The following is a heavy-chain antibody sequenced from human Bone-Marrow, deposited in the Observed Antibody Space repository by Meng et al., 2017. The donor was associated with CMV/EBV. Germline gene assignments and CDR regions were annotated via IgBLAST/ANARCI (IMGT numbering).Heavy chain of an antibody. CDR3: AKHGAGYTSSWSDY. Sequence: ASALTVSNYAMSWVCQPPGKGLEWVSVIRGSGDSTYYADAVKGRFTISRDNSKNTVYLQMNSLRGEDTALYYCAKHGAGYTSSWSDYWGQGTLVTVSS. J-gene: IGHJ4*02. CDR2: IRGSGDST. D-gene: IGHD6-13*01. V-gene: IGHV3-23*01. CDR1: ALTVSNYA.